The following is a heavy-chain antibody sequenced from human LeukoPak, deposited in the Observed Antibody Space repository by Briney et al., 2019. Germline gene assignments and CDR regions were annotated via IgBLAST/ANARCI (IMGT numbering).Heavy chain of an antibody. CDR1: GGSISSSNW. D-gene: IGHD2-2*01. J-gene: IGHJ3*02. CDR2: IYHSGST. Sequence: SETLSLTCAVSGGSISSSNWWSWVRQPPGKGLEWIGEIYHSGSTNYNPSLESRVTISVDKSKNQFSLKLSSVTAADTAVYYCARGGSTSSYAFDIWGQGTMVTVSS. CDR3: ARGGSTSSYAFDI. V-gene: IGHV4-4*02.